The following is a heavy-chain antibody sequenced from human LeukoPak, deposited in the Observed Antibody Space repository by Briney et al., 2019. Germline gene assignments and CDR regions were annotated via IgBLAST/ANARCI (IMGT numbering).Heavy chain of an antibody. V-gene: IGHV3-48*04. CDR3: ARDAYGGVTPYCSSTSCYPGHPYDY. Sequence: PGGSLRLSCAASGFTFSSYSMNWVRQAPGKGLEWVSYISSSSSTIYYADSVKGRFTISRGNAKNSLYLQMNSLRAEDTAVYYCARDAYGGVTPYCSSTSCYPGHPYDYWGQGTLVTVSS. J-gene: IGHJ4*02. CDR2: ISSSSSTI. CDR1: GFTFSSYS. D-gene: IGHD2-2*01.